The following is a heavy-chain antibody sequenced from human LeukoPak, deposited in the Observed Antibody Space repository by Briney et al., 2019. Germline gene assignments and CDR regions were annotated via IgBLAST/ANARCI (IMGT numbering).Heavy chain of an antibody. D-gene: IGHD3-9*01. CDR3: ATELYYDILTVYVDDY. J-gene: IGHJ4*02. Sequence: PSETLSLTCTVSGGSISSGSYYWRWLRQPAGKGLEWIGRIYTSGSTNYNPSLKSRFTISVDTSKNQFSLKLSSVTAAHTAVYYCATELYYDILTVYVDDYWGEGTLLTVSS. CDR1: GGSISSGSYY. V-gene: IGHV4-61*02. CDR2: IYTSGST.